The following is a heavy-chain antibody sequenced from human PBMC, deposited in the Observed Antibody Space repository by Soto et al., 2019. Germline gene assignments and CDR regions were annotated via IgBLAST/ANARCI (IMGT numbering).Heavy chain of an antibody. V-gene: IGHV3-21*01. CDR2: ISSSSSYI. D-gene: IGHD2-2*01. CDR1: GFTFSSYS. J-gene: IGHJ6*02. Sequence: EVQLVESGGGLVKPGGSLRLSCAASGFTFSSYSMNWVRQAPGKGLEWVSSISSSSSYIYYADSVKGRFTISRDNAKNSLYLQMNSLRAEDTAVYYCASENCSITSCSPYGMDVWGQGTTVTVSS. CDR3: ASENCSITSCSPYGMDV.